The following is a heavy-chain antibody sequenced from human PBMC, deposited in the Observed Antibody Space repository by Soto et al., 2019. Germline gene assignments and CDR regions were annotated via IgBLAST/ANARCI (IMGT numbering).Heavy chain of an antibody. J-gene: IGHJ6*02. CDR1: GGSISSGGYY. V-gene: IGHV4-31*03. CDR3: AREGADIYGMDV. D-gene: IGHD5-12*01. Sequence: QVQLQESGPGLVKPSQTLSLTCTVSGGSISSGGYYWSWIRQHPGKGLEWIGYIYYSGSTYYPSLKSRVTISVDTSKNQFSLKLSSVTAADTAVYYCAREGADIYGMDVWGQGTTVTVSS. CDR2: IYYSGST.